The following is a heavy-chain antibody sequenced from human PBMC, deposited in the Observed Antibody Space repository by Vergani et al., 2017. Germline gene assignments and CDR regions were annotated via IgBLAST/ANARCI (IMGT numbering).Heavy chain of an antibody. CDR3: ARDNIALSYSSSWYSWGNWFDP. D-gene: IGHD6-13*01. V-gene: IGHV1-8*01. CDR2: MNPNSGNT. J-gene: IGHJ5*02. CDR1: GFTFTSYD. Sequence: QVPLVQSGAEVKKPGASVKVSCKASGFTFTSYDINWVRQATGQGLEWMEWMNPNSGNTGYAQKFQGRVTMTRNTSISTAYMELSSLRSEDTAVYYCARDNIALSYSSSWYSWGNWFDPWGQGTLVTVSS.